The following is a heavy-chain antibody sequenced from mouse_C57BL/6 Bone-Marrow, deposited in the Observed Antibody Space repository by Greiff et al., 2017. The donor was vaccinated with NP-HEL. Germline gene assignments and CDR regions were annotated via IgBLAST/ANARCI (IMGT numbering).Heavy chain of an antibody. Sequence: ESGPGLVKPSQSLSLTCSVTGYSITSGYYWNWIRQFPGNKLEWMGYISYDGSNNYNPSLKNRISITRDTSKNQFFLKLNSVTTEDTATYYCARASGTRAMDYWGQGTSVTVSS. D-gene: IGHD3-3*01. CDR3: ARASGTRAMDY. CDR2: ISYDGSN. CDR1: GYSITSGYY. V-gene: IGHV3-6*01. J-gene: IGHJ4*01.